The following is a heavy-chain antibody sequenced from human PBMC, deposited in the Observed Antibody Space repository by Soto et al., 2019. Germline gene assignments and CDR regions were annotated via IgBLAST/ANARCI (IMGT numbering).Heavy chain of an antibody. Sequence: PSETLSLTCCVSGGSISITSYFWAWIRQPPGKGLEWIASIYYSGRTYYNPSLKSRVTISVDTSKNQFSLELNSVTAADTAMYYCARKHGDFVNWFAPWGQGTLVTVSS. D-gene: IGHD4-17*01. V-gene: IGHV4-39*01. CDR3: ARKHGDFVNWFAP. CDR2: IYYSGRT. J-gene: IGHJ5*02. CDR1: GGSISITSYF.